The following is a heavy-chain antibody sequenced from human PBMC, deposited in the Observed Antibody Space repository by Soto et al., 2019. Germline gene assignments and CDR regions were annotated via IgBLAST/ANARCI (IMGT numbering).Heavy chain of an antibody. J-gene: IGHJ6*02. D-gene: IGHD2-2*01. CDR3: SGYCISSSCYESGMDV. CDR1: GFTFSGAA. V-gene: IGHV3-73*01. Sequence: EVQLVESGGGLVQPGGSLKLSCAASGFTFSGAAMHWVRQASGKGLEWVGRIRSKANSYATEYAASVKGRFTISRDDSKHTAYLQMNSLNTEDTAVYYCSGYCISSSCYESGMDVWGQGTTVIVSS. CDR2: IRSKANSYAT.